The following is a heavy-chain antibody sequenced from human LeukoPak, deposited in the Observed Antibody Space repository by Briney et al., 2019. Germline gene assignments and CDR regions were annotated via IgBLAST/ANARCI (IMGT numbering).Heavy chain of an antibody. D-gene: IGHD3-22*01. CDR3: ARDTKSYYYDSSGYYAIDY. Sequence: ASVKVSCKASGYTFTSYGISWVRQAPGQGLEWMGWISAHNGNTNYAQKLQGRATMTTDTSNSTAYMELRSLRSDDTAVYYCARDTKSYYYDSSGYYAIDYWGQGTLVTVSS. J-gene: IGHJ4*02. V-gene: IGHV1-18*01. CDR2: ISAHNGNT. CDR1: GYTFTSYG.